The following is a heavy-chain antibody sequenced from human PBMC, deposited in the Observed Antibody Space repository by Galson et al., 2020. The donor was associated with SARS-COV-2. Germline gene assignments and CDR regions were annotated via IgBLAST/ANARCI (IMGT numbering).Heavy chain of an antibody. CDR3: ARVPVITFGGGIVLSDYYYYGMDV. CDR2: ISAYNGNT. J-gene: IGHJ6*02. Sequence: ASVKVSCKASGYTFTSYGISWVRQAPGQGLEWMGWISAYNGNTNYAQKLQGRVTMTTDTSTSTAYMELRSLRSDDTAVYYCARVPVITFGGGIVLSDYYYYGMDVWGQGTTVTVSS. V-gene: IGHV1-18*04. D-gene: IGHD3-16*02. CDR1: GYTFTSYG.